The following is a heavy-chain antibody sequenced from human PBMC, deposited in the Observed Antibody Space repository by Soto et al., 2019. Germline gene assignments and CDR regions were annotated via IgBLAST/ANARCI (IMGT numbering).Heavy chain of an antibody. Sequence: RGSLRLSCAASAFTFSSYGMHWVRQPPGKGLEWVAVISYDGNNKYYAGSVKGRFTISRDNSKNTLYLQMNSLRAEDTAVYYCAKDDQGVGYSRPSATLDYWCQGTLVTVSS. J-gene: IGHJ4*02. V-gene: IGHV3-30*18. D-gene: IGHD6-6*01. CDR1: AFTFSSYG. CDR2: ISYDGNNK. CDR3: AKDDQGVGYSRPSATLDY.